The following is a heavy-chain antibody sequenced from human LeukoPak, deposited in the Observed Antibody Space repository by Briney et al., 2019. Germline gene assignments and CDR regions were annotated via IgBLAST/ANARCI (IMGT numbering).Heavy chain of an antibody. CDR1: GFTFSNYA. V-gene: IGHV3-23*01. Sequence: TGGSLRLSCAASGFTFSNYAMSWVRQAPGKGLEWVSAISGSGGRTFYTDSVKGRFTISRDNSKNTLYLQMNSLRAEDTAVYCCAKLDPSGDFYYYGMDVWGQGTTVTVSS. CDR2: ISGSGGRT. D-gene: IGHD3-9*01. CDR3: AKLDPSGDFYYYGMDV. J-gene: IGHJ6*02.